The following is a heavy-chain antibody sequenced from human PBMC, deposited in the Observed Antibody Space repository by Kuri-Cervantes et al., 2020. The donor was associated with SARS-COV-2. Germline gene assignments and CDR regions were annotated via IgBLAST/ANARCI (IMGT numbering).Heavy chain of an antibody. CDR2: IWYDGSNK. CDR1: GFTLSSYG. J-gene: IGHJ4*02. V-gene: IGHV3-33*01. Sequence: GESLKISCAASGFTLSSYGMHWVRQAPGKGLEWGAVIWYDGSNKFYADSVKGRFTISRDNSKNTMYLQMNRLRAEDTAVYFCARDAHHYESLTGYSSDYWGQGTLVTVSS. D-gene: IGHD3-9*01. CDR3: ARDAHHYESLTGYSSDY.